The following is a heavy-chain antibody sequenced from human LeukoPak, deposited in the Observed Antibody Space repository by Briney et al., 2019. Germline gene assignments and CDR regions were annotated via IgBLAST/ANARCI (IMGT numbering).Heavy chain of an antibody. J-gene: IGHJ4*02. CDR2: ISGSGGST. Sequence: GGSLRLSCAASGFTFSSYAMSWVRQAPGKGLEWVSAISGSGGSTYYADSVKGRFTISRDNSKNTLYLQMNSLRAEDTAVYYCAKSDTVTTAHTTPFDYWGQGTLVTVSS. CDR1: GFTFSSYA. CDR3: AKSDTVTTAHTTPFDY. V-gene: IGHV3-23*01. D-gene: IGHD4-17*01.